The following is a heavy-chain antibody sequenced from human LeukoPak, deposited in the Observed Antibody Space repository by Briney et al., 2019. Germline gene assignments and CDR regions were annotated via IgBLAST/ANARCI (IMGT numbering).Heavy chain of an antibody. CDR2: LLYSGYT. V-gene: IGHV4-59*11. Sequence: SETLSLTCTVSYASITGHYWSWIRQPPGKGLEWIGCLLYSGYTEINPSLKSRVTISVDTSKNQFSLKLSSVTAADTAVYYCARDLVNWGLGRSYGMDVWGQGTTVTVSS. CDR3: ARDLVNWGLGRSYGMDV. CDR1: YASITGHY. J-gene: IGHJ6*02. D-gene: IGHD7-27*01.